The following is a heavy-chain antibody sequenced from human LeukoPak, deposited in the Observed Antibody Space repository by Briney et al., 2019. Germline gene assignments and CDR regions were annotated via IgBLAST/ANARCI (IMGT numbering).Heavy chain of an antibody. D-gene: IGHD4-23*01. CDR1: GFIFSSYA. J-gene: IGHJ5*02. V-gene: IGHV3-7*01. CDR3: ARGPRNSPYNLFDP. Sequence: GGSLRLSCAASGFIFSSYAMNWVRQAPGKGLEWVANIKEDGSDIHYADSVEGRFTISRDNAKNSLHLQMNSLRVEDTAVYYCARGPRNSPYNLFDPWGQGTQVTVSS. CDR2: IKEDGSDI.